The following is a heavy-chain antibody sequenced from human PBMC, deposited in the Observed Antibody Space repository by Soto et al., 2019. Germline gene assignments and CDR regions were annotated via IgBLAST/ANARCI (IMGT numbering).Heavy chain of an antibody. J-gene: IGHJ4*02. CDR3: GRVGGEEYDFWSGYFDY. CDR1: TFTLKSYS. CDR2: ISYDGSRT. Sequence: QVQLVESGGGVVQPGRSLTLSCVASTFTLKSYSMHWVRQAPGKGLEWVAVISYDGSRTYYADSVKGRFIISRDNSENTLWLQLNSLRTEDTAVYYCGRVGGEEYDFWSGYFDYWGQGTLVTVSS. V-gene: IGHV3-30-3*01. D-gene: IGHD3-3*01.